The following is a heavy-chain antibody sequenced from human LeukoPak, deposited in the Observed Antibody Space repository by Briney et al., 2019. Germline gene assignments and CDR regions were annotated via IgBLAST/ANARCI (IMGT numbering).Heavy chain of an antibody. Sequence: ASLKVSCKASGATFTIYAISCERQAPGQRLGWMGGSIPIFGTANYAQKLQGRVTITADESTSTSYMELGSLRSEDTAVDYCARGLNLDYWGQGTLVTVSS. J-gene: IGHJ4*02. CDR3: ARGLNLDY. CDR1: GATFTIYA. CDR2: SIPIFGTA. V-gene: IGHV1-69*13.